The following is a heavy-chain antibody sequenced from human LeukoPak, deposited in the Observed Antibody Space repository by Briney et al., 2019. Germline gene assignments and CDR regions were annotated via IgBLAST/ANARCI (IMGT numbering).Heavy chain of an antibody. Sequence: PGGSLRLSCAASGFTFSSYWMSWVRQAPGKGLEWVANIKQDGSEKYYVDSVKGRFTISRDNAKNSLYLQMNSPRAEDTAVYYCARDSGWLLGYYYYYMDVWGKGTTVTVSS. CDR3: ARDSGWLLGYYYYYMDV. CDR1: GFTFSSYW. J-gene: IGHJ6*03. D-gene: IGHD3-22*01. V-gene: IGHV3-7*01. CDR2: IKQDGSEK.